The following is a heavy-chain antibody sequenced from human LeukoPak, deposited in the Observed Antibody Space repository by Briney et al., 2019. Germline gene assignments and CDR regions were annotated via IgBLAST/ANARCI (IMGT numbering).Heavy chain of an antibody. CDR2: IYHSGST. CDR3: ARQEQQLVDY. CDR1: GYSISSGYY. Sequence: SETLSLTCTVSGYSISSGYYWGWIRQPPGKGLEWIGSIYHSGSTYYNPSLKSRVTISVDTSKNQFSLKLSSVTAADTAVYYCARQEQQLVDYWGQGTLVTVSS. D-gene: IGHD6-13*01. V-gene: IGHV4-38-2*02. J-gene: IGHJ4*02.